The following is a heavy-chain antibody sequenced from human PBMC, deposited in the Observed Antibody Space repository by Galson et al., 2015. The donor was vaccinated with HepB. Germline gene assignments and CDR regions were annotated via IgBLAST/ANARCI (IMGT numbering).Heavy chain of an antibody. Sequence: QVQLQESGPGLVKPSETLSLTCTVSGGSISSYYWSWIRQPPGKGLEWIGYIYYSGSTNYNPSLKNQFSLKLSSVTAADTAVYYCARDLRGSGSYYDYYYYMDVWGKGTTVTVSS. CDR2: IYYSGST. CDR1: GGSISSYY. D-gene: IGHD1-26*01. V-gene: IGHV4-59*01. J-gene: IGHJ6*03. CDR3: ARDLRGSGSYYDYYYYMDV.